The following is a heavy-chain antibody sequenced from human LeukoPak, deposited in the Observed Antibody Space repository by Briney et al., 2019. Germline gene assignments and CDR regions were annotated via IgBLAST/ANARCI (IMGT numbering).Heavy chain of an antibody. Sequence: ASVKVSCKASGYTFTGYYMHWVRQAPGQGLEWMGWINPNSGGTNYAQKFQGRVTMTRDTSISTAYMELSRLRSDDTAVYYCASTAEEWELLSSFDYWGQGTLVTVSS. CDR3: ASTAEEWELLSSFDY. J-gene: IGHJ4*02. CDR2: INPNSGGT. V-gene: IGHV1-2*02. CDR1: GYTFTGYY. D-gene: IGHD1-26*01.